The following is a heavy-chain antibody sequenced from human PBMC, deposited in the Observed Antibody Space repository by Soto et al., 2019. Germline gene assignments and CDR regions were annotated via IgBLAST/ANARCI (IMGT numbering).Heavy chain of an antibody. J-gene: IGHJ6*02. CDR1: GGSISSGGNY. D-gene: IGHD1-26*01. V-gene: IGHV4-31*02. Sequence: QVQLQESGPGLVKPSQTLSLICTVSGGSISSGGNYWSWIRQHPGKGLEWIGYIYYSGSTYYNPSLKSRVTISVDTSKNQFSLKLSSVTAADTAVYYCARDGGMDYYSGLDVWGQGTTVTVSS. CDR3: ARDGGMDYYSGLDV. CDR2: IYYSGST.